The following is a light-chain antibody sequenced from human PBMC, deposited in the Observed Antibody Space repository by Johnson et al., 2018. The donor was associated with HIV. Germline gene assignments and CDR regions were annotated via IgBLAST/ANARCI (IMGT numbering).Light chain of an antibody. Sequence: QPLLTQPPSVSAAPGQKVTISCSGSSSNIGNNYVSWYQQIPGTAPKLLIYDNNKRPSGIPDRFSGSKSGTSATLGITGLQTGDEADYYCGTWGGVFGTGTKVTVL. CDR2: DNN. V-gene: IGLV1-51*01. CDR3: GTWGGV. CDR1: SSNIGNNY. J-gene: IGLJ1*01.